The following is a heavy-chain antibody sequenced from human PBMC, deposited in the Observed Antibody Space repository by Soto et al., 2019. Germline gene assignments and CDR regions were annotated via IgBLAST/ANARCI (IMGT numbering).Heavy chain of an antibody. CDR1: GYTFTSYA. CDR3: AKDVGLERPYGMDV. Sequence: ASVKVSCKASGYTFTSYAMHWVRQAPGQRLEWMGWINAGNGNTKYSQKFQGRVTITRDTSASTAYMELSSLRAEDTAVYYCAKDVGLERPYGMDVWGQGTTVTVSS. D-gene: IGHD1-1*01. CDR2: INAGNGNT. J-gene: IGHJ6*02. V-gene: IGHV1-3*01.